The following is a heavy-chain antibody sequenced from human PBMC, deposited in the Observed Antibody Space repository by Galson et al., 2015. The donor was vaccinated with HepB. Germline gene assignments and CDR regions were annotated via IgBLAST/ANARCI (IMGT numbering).Heavy chain of an antibody. CDR2: VNPNSGNT. Sequence: SVKVSCKASGYTFTSYDINWVRQATGQGLEWMGWVNPNSGNTGYAQKFQGRVTMTRNTSISTAYMELSSLRSEDTAVYYCARVPRAAWYSSGWYQDYYYYMDVWGKGTTVTVSS. V-gene: IGHV1-8*01. J-gene: IGHJ6*03. CDR3: ARVPRAAWYSSGWYQDYYYYMDV. D-gene: IGHD6-19*01. CDR1: GYTFTSYD.